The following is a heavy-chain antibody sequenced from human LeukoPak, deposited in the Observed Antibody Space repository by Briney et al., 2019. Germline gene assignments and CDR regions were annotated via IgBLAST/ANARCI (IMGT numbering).Heavy chain of an antibody. CDR3: ARGGYDSSGYYYDY. CDR1: GGSISSGYY. CDR2: IYHSGST. J-gene: IGHJ4*02. V-gene: IGHV4-38-2*02. Sequence: PSETLSLTCTVSGGSISSGYYWGWIRQPPGKGLEWIGSIYHSGSTYYNPSLKSRVTISVDTSKNQFSLKLSSVTAADTAVYYCARGGYDSSGYYYDYWGQGTLVTVSS. D-gene: IGHD3-22*01.